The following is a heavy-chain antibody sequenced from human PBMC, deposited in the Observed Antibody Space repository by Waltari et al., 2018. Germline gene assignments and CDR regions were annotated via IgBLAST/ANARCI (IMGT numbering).Heavy chain of an antibody. J-gene: IGHJ2*01. D-gene: IGHD1-26*01. CDR3: ARVAVTGSYYWYFDL. CDR2: IGPSGSDI. CDR1: GFSVSSSE. V-gene: IGHV3-48*03. Sequence: EVQLVESGGGLVQPGGSLRLSCTGSGFSVSSSEMNWVRQAPGKRLEWISYIGPSGSDIYYADSVKGRFTISRDNAKNSLYLEMDSLRAEDTAVYFCARVAVTGSYYWYFDLWGRGTTLTVSS.